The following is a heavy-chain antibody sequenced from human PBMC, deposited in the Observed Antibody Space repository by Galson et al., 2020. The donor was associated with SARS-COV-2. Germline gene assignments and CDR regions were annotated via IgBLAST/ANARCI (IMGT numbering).Heavy chain of an antibody. CDR1: GFTFSSYG. J-gene: IGHJ6*02. CDR2: IWYDGSNK. D-gene: IGHD3-10*02. Sequence: GESLKISCAASGFTFSSYGMHWVRQAPGKGLEWVAVIWYDGSNKYYADSVKGRFTISRDNSKNTLYLQMNSLRAEDTAVYYCASDTPLFGELGGDVGGQGTTVTVSS. CDR3: ASDTPLFGELGGDV. V-gene: IGHV3-33*01.